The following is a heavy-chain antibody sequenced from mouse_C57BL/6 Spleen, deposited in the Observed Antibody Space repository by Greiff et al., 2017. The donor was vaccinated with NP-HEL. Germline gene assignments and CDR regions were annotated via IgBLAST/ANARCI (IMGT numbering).Heavy chain of an antibody. D-gene: IGHD2-4*01. V-gene: IGHV5-17*01. CDR3: ARGETYDYDGFAY. J-gene: IGHJ3*01. CDR1: GFTFSDYG. Sequence: VQLQQSGGGLVKPGGSLKLSCAASGFTFSDYGMHWVRQAPEKGLEWVAYISSGSSTIYYADTVKGRFTISRDNAKNTLFLQMTSLRSEDTAMYYCARGETYDYDGFAYWGQGTLVTVSA. CDR2: ISSGSSTI.